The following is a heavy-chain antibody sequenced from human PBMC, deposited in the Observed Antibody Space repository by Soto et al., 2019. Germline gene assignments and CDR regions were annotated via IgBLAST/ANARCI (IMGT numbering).Heavy chain of an antibody. CDR2: IYSGGST. D-gene: IGHD5-12*01. J-gene: IGHJ4*02. CDR3: ARGLYSGWHYFDY. V-gene: IGHV3-66*01. CDR1: GFTVSSNY. Sequence: EVQLVESGGGLVQPGGSLRLSCAVSGFTVSSNYMSWVRQAPGKGLEWVSVIYSGGSTYYADSVKGRFTISRDNSKNTLYLQMNSLRAEDTAVYYCARGLYSGWHYFDYWGQGTLVTVSS.